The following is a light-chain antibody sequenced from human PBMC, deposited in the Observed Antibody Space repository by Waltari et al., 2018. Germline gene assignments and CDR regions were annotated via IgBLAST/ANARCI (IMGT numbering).Light chain of an antibody. V-gene: IGKV3-15*01. Sequence: EIVMTQSPATLFVSPGERATLSCRASQSVSSNLAWYQQKPGQAPRLLIYGASTRATGIPARFSGSGSGTEFTLTINSLQSEDFAVYYCQQYNDWPPYTFGQGTKLEIK. CDR1: QSVSSN. CDR2: GAS. J-gene: IGKJ2*01. CDR3: QQYNDWPPYT.